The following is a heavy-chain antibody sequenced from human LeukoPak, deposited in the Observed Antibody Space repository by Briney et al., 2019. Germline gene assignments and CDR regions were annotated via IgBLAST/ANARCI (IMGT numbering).Heavy chain of an antibody. V-gene: IGHV4-39*07. CDR2: IYSSGST. CDR3: AREDAQEGANSFDI. CDR1: GASISSGSSY. D-gene: IGHD2-2*01. J-gene: IGHJ3*02. Sequence: KPSETLSLTCSVSGASISSGSSYWGWIRQPPGKTLEWIGSIYSSGSTYYNPSLKSRVIIIIDTPKNHFSLTLSSVTAAGTAVYYCAREDAQEGANSFDIWGQGTMVTVSS.